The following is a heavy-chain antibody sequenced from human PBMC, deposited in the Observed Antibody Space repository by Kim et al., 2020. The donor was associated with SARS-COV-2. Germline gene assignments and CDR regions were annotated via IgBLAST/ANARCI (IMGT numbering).Heavy chain of an antibody. CDR3: ASYNWGQLDF. V-gene: IGHV4-31*03. J-gene: IGHJ4*02. CDR2: IFHSGST. CDR1: GGSISSGDYY. D-gene: IGHD1-1*01. Sequence: SETLSLTCTVSGGSISSGDYYWTWIRQHPGKGLEFLGYIFHSGSTYYNPSLNGRATVSVDTSENQFSLNLDSVTAADTAVYFCASYNWGQLDFWGQGTLV.